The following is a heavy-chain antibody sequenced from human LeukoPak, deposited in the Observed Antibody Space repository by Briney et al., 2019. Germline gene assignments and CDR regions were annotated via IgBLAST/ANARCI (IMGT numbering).Heavy chain of an antibody. Sequence: PSETLSLTCTVSGASISSYYWSWIRQPPGKGLEWIGYIYTSGSTNYNPSLKSRVTISVDTSKNQFSLKLSSVTAADTAVYYCACGYSYAIDYWGQGTLVTVSS. CDR3: ACGYSYAIDY. J-gene: IGHJ4*02. V-gene: IGHV4-4*09. CDR2: IYTSGST. D-gene: IGHD5-18*01. CDR1: GASISSYY.